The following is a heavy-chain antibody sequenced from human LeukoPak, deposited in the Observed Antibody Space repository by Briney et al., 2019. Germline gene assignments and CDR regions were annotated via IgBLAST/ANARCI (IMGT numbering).Heavy chain of an antibody. J-gene: IGHJ4*02. CDR3: ARGAERIRGPYFNS. CDR2: IYYSGST. CDR1: GGSISNYY. V-gene: IGHV4-59*01. D-gene: IGHD3-10*01. Sequence: SETLSLTCTVSGGSISNYYWSWIRQSPGKGLEWNGYIYYSGSTNCNPSPKSRVTVSLDTSKNQFSLKPSPVTAADTAVYYCARGAERIRGPYFNSWGQGTLVTVSS.